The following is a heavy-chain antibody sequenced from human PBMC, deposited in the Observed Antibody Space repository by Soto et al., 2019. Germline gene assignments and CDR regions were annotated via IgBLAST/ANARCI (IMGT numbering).Heavy chain of an antibody. Sequence: QVQLQESGPGLVKPSQTLSLTCTVSGGSIRGGDYYWSWIRQHPGKGLEWIGYIFYSGNSFYNPSLKSGATISVDTSKTQFSLQLSSVTAADTAIYYCARLSSLYYNSDYGGYYFDYWGQGTLVSVSS. CDR1: GGSIRGGDYY. V-gene: IGHV4-31*03. J-gene: IGHJ4*02. CDR2: IFYSGNS. D-gene: IGHD3-10*01. CDR3: ARLSSLYYNSDYGGYYFDY.